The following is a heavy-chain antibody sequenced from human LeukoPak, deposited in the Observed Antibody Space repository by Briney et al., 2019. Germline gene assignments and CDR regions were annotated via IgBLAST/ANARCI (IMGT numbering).Heavy chain of an antibody. CDR2: ITNDGSST. J-gene: IGHJ4*02. CDR1: GLTFSSHW. CDR3: ARERDYDSSGYYFDY. Sequence: PGGSLRLSCAASGLTFSSHWMHWVRHAPGEGLVWVSRITNDGSSTTYADSVKGRFTISRDNAKNMLYLQVNSLRAEDTAVYYCARERDYDSSGYYFDYWGQGTLVTVSS. D-gene: IGHD3-22*01. V-gene: IGHV3-74*01.